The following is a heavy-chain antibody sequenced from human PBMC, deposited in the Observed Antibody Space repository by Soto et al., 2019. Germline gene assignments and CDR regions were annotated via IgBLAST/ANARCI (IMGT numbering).Heavy chain of an antibody. Sequence: TLSLTCTVCGRPISSGDSYWSWIRQPPGEGLGGIGYIYYDGSTYYSPSLASRVTISVDTSKNQFSLKLNSVAAADTAVYYCAREGAATYSYYYGTDVWGQGTTVTVSS. CDR2: IYYDGST. D-gene: IGHD1-26*01. CDR3: AREGAATYSYYYGTDV. CDR1: GRPISSGDSY. J-gene: IGHJ6*02. V-gene: IGHV4-30-4*01.